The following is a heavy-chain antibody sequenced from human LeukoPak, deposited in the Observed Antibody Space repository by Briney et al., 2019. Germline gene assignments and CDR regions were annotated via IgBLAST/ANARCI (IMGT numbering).Heavy chain of an antibody. Sequence: GGSLRLSCAASGFTFSSYWMHWVRQAPGKGLVWVSRINGDGSRTNYADSVKGQFTISRDNAENTLYLQINSLKAEDTAVYYCARGVPGGWYFDLWGRATLVTVSS. J-gene: IGHJ2*01. V-gene: IGHV3-74*01. D-gene: IGHD3-16*01. CDR3: ARGVPGGWYFDL. CDR2: INGDGSRT. CDR1: GFTFSSYW.